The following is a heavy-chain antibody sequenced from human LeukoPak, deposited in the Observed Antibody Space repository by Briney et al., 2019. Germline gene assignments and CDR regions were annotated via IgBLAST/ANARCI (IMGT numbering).Heavy chain of an antibody. CDR1: GYTFSSYY. D-gene: IGHD3-10*01. CDR2: INPNSGGT. V-gene: IGHV1-2*02. CDR3: ARATPPIRFYYYGSGSKFNYYYYMDV. J-gene: IGHJ6*03. Sequence: ASVKVSCKASGYTFSSYYVHWVRQAPGQGLECMGWINPNSGGTNYAQKFQGRVTMTRDTSISTAYMELSRLRSDDTAVYYCARATPPIRFYYYGSGSKFNYYYYMDVWGKGTTVTVSS.